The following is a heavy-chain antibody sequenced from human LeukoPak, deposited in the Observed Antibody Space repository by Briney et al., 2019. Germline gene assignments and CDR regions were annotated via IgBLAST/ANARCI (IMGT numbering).Heavy chain of an antibody. CDR2: ISGSGGST. D-gene: IGHD2-21*01. CDR1: GFTFSSYA. CDR3: ATHRSAGNDAFDI. J-gene: IGHJ3*02. V-gene: IGHV3-23*01. Sequence: PGGSLRLSCAASGFTFSSYAMSWVRQAPGKGLEWVSAISGSGGSTYYADSVKGRFTISRDNSKNTLYLQMNSLRAEDTAVYYCATHRSAGNDAFDIWGQGTMVTVSS.